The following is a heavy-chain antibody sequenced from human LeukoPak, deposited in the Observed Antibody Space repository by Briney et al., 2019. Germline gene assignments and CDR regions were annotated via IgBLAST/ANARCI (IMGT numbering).Heavy chain of an antibody. CDR1: GGSISSYY. CDR2: IYYSGST. CDR3: ARYPSKGVRGGNFDY. D-gene: IGHD3-10*01. J-gene: IGHJ4*02. V-gene: IGHV4-59*01. Sequence: SETLSLTCTVSGGSISSYYWSWIRQPPGKGLEWIGYIYYSGSTNYNPSLKSRVTISVDTSKNQFSLKLSSVTAADTAVYYCARYPSKGVRGGNFDYWRQGTLVTVSS.